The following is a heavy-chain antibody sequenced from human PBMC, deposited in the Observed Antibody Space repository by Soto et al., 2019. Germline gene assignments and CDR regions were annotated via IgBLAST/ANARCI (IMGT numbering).Heavy chain of an antibody. CDR1: GFTFDDYA. Sequence: GGSLRLSCAASGFTFDDYAMHWVRQAPGKGLEWVSGISWNSGNIGYADSVKGRFTISRDNAKNSLYLQMNSLRPEDTALYYCAKDEYYDSSGYYPLWGQGTLVTVSS. D-gene: IGHD3-22*01. CDR3: AKDEYYDSSGYYPL. J-gene: IGHJ4*02. V-gene: IGHV3-9*01. CDR2: ISWNSGNI.